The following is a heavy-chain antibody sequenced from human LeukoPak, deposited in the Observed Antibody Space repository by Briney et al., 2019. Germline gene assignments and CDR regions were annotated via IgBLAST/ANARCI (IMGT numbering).Heavy chain of an antibody. CDR3: ARAITMVRGVTLGYGMDV. J-gene: IGHJ6*02. CDR1: GYTFTSYA. V-gene: IGHV1-3*01. D-gene: IGHD3-10*01. CDR2: INAGNGNT. Sequence: ASVKVSCKASGYTFTSYAMHWVRQAPGQRLEWMGWINAGNGNTKYSQKFQGRVTITRDTSASTAHMELSSLRSEDTAVYYCARAITMVRGVTLGYGMDVWGQGTTVTVSS.